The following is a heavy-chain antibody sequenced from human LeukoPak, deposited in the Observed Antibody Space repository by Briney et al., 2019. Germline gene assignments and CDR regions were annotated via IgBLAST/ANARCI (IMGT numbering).Heavy chain of an antibody. J-gene: IGHJ4*02. V-gene: IGHV4-39*07. CDR1: GGSISSSSYY. CDR3: ARGPPPRYFDY. Sequence: SETLSLTCTVSGGSISSSSYYWGWIRQPPGKGLEWIGSIYYSGSTYYNPSLKSRVTISVDTSKNQFSLKLSSVTAADTAVYYCARGPPPRYFDYWGQGTLVTVSS. CDR2: IYYSGST.